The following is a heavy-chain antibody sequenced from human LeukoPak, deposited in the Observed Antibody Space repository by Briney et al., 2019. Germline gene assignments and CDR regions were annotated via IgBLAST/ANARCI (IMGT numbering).Heavy chain of an antibody. CDR2: IYYSGST. CDR3: ARGTGTTYYFDY. D-gene: IGHD1-7*01. J-gene: IGHJ4*02. V-gene: IGHV4-59*01. CDR1: GGSISSYY. Sequence: KPSETLSLTCTVSGGSISSYYWSWIRQPPGKGLEWIGYIYYSGSTNYNPSLKSRVTISVDTSKNQLSLKLSSVTAADTAVYYCARGTGTTYYFDYWGQGTLVTVSS.